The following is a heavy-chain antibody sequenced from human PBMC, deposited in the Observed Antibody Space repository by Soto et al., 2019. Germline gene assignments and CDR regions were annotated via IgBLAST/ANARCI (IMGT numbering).Heavy chain of an antibody. CDR3: ARRTEMATISGAFDI. CDR1: GGSISSGDYY. D-gene: IGHD5-12*01. V-gene: IGHV4-39*01. CDR2: IYYSGST. Sequence: ASETLSLTCTVSGGSISSGDYYWSWIRQPPGKGLEWIGSIYYSGSTYYNPSLKNRVTISVDTSKNQFSLKLSSVTAADTAVYYCARRTEMATISGAFDIWGQVTMVTVSS. J-gene: IGHJ3*02.